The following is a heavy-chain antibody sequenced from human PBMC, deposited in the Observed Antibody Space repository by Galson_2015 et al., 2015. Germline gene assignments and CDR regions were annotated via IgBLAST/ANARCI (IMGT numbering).Heavy chain of an antibody. Sequence: SLRLSCAASGFTFSSYSMNWVRQAPGKGLEWVSSISSSSSYIYYADSVKGRFTISRDNAKNSLYLQMNSLRAEDTAVYYCARGFARYCSSTSCHLPGYWGQGTRATVSS. V-gene: IGHV3-21*01. CDR1: GFTFSSYS. CDR2: ISSSSSYI. D-gene: IGHD2-2*01. J-gene: IGHJ4*02. CDR3: ARGFARYCSSTSCHLPGY.